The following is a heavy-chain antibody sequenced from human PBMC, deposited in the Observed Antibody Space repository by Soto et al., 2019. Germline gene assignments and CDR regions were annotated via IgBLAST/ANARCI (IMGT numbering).Heavy chain of an antibody. Sequence: QVQLQESGPGLVKPSQTLSLTCTVSGGSISSGDYYWSWIRQPPGKGLEWIGYIYYSGSTYYNPSPXSXAXRXXDTSKNQFALKLSSVTAADTAVYYCARAAPVVTDVWGQGTTVTVSS. CDR1: GGSISSGDYY. CDR3: ARAAPVVTDV. V-gene: IGHV4-30-4*01. CDR2: IYYSGST. J-gene: IGHJ6*02. D-gene: IGHD5-18*01.